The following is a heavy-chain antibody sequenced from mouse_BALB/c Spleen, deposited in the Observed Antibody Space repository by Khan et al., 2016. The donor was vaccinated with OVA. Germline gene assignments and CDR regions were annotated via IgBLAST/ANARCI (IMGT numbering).Heavy chain of an antibody. CDR3: VRSVAYYRYDGYFDV. CDR1: GYTFTSYT. Sequence: QVQLQQSGAELARPGASVKMSCKASGYTFTSYTMHWVKQRSGQGLEWIGYINPSNGYTNYNQKFKDKATLTADKSSSTAYMQLSSLTSEDSAVYYCVRSVAYYRYDGYFDVWGAGTTVTVSS. CDR2: INPSNGYT. D-gene: IGHD2-14*01. J-gene: IGHJ1*01. V-gene: IGHV1-4*01.